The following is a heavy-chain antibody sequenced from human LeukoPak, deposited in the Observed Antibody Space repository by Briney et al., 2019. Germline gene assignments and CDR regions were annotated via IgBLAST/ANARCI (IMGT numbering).Heavy chain of an antibody. CDR3: ARGPTNGQAFDY. CDR1: GFTFSSSW. D-gene: IGHD2-8*01. J-gene: IGHJ4*02. CDR2: IREDGSEK. Sequence: AGGSLRLSCAASGFTFSSSWMTWVRQAPGKGLEWVASIREDGSEKTSVDSVKGRFTISRDNAKNSPYLQMDSLRAEDTAVYYCARGPTNGQAFDYWGQGTLVSVSS. V-gene: IGHV3-7*01.